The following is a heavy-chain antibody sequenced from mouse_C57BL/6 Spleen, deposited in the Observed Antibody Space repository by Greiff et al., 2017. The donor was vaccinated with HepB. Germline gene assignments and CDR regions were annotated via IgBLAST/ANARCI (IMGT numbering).Heavy chain of an antibody. CDR3: KILRSSTGYFDY. Sequence: EVQLQQSGAELVRPGASVKLSCTASGFNIKDDYMHWVKQRPEQGLEWIGWIDPENGDTEYASKFQGKATITADTSSNTAYLQLSSLTSEDTAVYYCKILRSSTGYFDYWGQGTTPTVSS. CDR2: IDPENGDT. V-gene: IGHV14-4*01. J-gene: IGHJ2*01. CDR1: GFNIKDDY. D-gene: IGHD1-1*01.